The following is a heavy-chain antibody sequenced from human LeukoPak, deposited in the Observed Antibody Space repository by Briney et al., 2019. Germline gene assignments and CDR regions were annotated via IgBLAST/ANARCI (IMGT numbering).Heavy chain of an antibody. Sequence: GASVKVSCKVSGYSLSELSMHWVRQAPGKGLEWMGGFDPENGEAVYAQKFQGRVTMTEDTSTDTSYMELNSLKSEDTAVYYCAAGGVYDLLDSWGQGTLVTVSS. CDR3: AAGGVYDLLDS. CDR2: FDPENGEA. CDR1: GYSLSELS. D-gene: IGHD2-8*01. J-gene: IGHJ4*02. V-gene: IGHV1-24*01.